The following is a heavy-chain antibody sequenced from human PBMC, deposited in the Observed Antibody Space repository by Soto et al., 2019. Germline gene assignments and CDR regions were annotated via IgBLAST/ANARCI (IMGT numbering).Heavy chain of an antibody. J-gene: IGHJ4*02. Sequence: QVQLQQWGAGLLKPAETLSLTCAVYGGSFSGYYWTWIRQPPGKGLGWIGEINQSGFTNYNPSLESPVTMSVDTSRNQFSLRLSSVTAADTAVYYCARFPFDRSSWTNPRYFDYWGQGTLVTVSS. V-gene: IGHV4-34*01. CDR1: GGSFSGYY. D-gene: IGHD6-13*01. CDR2: INQSGFT. CDR3: ARFPFDRSSWTNPRYFDY.